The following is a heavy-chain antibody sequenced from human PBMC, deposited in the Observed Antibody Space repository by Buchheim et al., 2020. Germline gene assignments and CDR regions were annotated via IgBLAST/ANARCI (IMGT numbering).Heavy chain of an antibody. CDR2: ISGSGGST. D-gene: IGHD3-3*01. CDR3: AKDCGDFWSGYYIDAFDI. Sequence: EVQLLESGGGLVQPGGSLRLSCAASGFTFSSYAMSWVRQAPGKGLEWVSAISGSGGSTYYADSVKGRFTISRANSKNTLYLQMNSLRAEDTAVYYCAKDCGDFWSGYYIDAFDIWGQGT. CDR1: GFTFSSYA. V-gene: IGHV3-23*01. J-gene: IGHJ3*02.